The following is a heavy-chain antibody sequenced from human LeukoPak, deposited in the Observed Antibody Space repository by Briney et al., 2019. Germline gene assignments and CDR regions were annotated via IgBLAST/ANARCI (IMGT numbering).Heavy chain of an antibody. V-gene: IGHV3-9*01. CDR2: IAWNSGSI. D-gene: IGHD4-17*01. CDR3: AKDIGHGDYVREYYFDF. CDR1: GFTFSNYA. J-gene: IGHJ4*02. Sequence: GGSLRLSCAASGFTFSNYAMHWVRQGPGKGLEWVSSIAWNSGSIDYADSVKGRFTISRDNAKNSLYLQMNSLRAEDTAFYYCAKDIGHGDYVREYYFDFWGQGTLVTVSS.